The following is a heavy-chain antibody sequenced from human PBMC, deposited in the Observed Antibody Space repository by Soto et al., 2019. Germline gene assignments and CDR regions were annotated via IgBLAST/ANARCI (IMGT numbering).Heavy chain of an antibody. Sequence: SETLSLTCTVSGGSISSGGYYWSWIRQHPGKGLEWIGYIYYSGSTYYNPSLKSRVTISVDTSKNQFSLKLSSVTAADTAVYYCARAGAAARPSFEYYYGMDVWGQGTTVTVSS. CDR1: GGSISSGGYY. D-gene: IGHD6-6*01. J-gene: IGHJ6*02. CDR2: IYYSGST. V-gene: IGHV4-31*03. CDR3: ARAGAAARPSFEYYYGMDV.